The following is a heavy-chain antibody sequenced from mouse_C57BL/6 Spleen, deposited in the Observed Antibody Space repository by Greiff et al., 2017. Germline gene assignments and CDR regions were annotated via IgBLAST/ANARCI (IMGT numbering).Heavy chain of an antibody. V-gene: IGHV1-82*01. D-gene: IGHD4-1*01. J-gene: IGHJ2*01. CDR3: ARGENWDPYYFDY. Sequence: QVQLQQSGPELVKPGASVKISCKASGYAFSSSWMNWVKQRPGKGLEWIGRIYPGDGDTNYNGKFKGKATLTADKSSSTAYMQLSSLTSEDSAVYFCARGENWDPYYFDYWGQGTTLTVSS. CDR2: IYPGDGDT. CDR1: GYAFSSSW.